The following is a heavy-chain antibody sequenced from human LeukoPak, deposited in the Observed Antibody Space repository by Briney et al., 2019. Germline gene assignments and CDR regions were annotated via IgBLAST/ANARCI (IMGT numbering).Heavy chain of an antibody. CDR3: ARHDSFIPY. J-gene: IGHJ4*02. CDR1: GFTFNYYA. V-gene: IGHV3-23*01. D-gene: IGHD5-18*01. CDR2: ISDNEGRT. Sequence: GGSLRLSCAASGFTFNYYAISWVRQAPGKGLEWVSGISDNEGRTYYTDSVKGHFTISRDNTKNTVYLQMHNLRADDTAVYFCARHDSFIPYWGQGTLVTVSS.